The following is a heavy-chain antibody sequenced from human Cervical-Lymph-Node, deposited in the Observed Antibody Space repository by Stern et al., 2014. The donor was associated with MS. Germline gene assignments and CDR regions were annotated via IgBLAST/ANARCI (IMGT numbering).Heavy chain of an antibody. J-gene: IGHJ4*02. D-gene: IGHD6-6*01. Sequence: VQLVESGGGVVQPGRSLRLSCAASGFTFSSYAMHWVRQAPGKGLEWVAVISYDGSNKYYADSVKGRFTISRDNSKNTLYLQMNSLRAEDTAVYYCARDRPKYSSFSAPLDYWGQGTLVTVSS. CDR3: ARDRPKYSSFSAPLDY. CDR1: GFTFSSYA. CDR2: ISYDGSNK. V-gene: IGHV3-30-3*01.